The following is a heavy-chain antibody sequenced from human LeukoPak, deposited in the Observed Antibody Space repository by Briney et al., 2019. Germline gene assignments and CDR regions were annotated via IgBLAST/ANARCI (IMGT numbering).Heavy chain of an antibody. V-gene: IGHV3-30*18. D-gene: IGHD3-22*01. Sequence: PGGSLRLSCAASGFTFSDHYMDWVRQAPGKGLEWVAVISYDGSNKYYADSVKGRFTISRDNSKNTLYLQMNSLRAEDTAVYYCAKDRSSGYDVHYWGQGTLVTVSS. CDR1: GFTFSDHY. CDR2: ISYDGSNK. CDR3: AKDRSSGYDVHY. J-gene: IGHJ4*02.